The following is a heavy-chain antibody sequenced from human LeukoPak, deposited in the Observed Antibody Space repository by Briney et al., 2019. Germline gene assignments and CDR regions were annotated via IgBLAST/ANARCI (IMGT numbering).Heavy chain of an antibody. CDR3: AGAYDFWSGYSAYYFDY. CDR2: IYHSGST. J-gene: IGHJ4*02. D-gene: IGHD3-3*01. V-gene: IGHV4-38-2*02. Sequence: SETLSLTCPVSGYSISSGYYWGWIRQPPGKGLEWIGSIYHSGSTYYNPSLKSRVTISVDTSKNQFSLKLSSATAADTAVYYCAGAYDFWSGYSAYYFDYWGQGTLVTVSS. CDR1: GYSISSGYY.